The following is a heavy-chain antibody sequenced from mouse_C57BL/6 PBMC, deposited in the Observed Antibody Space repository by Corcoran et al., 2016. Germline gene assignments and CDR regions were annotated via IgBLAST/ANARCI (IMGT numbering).Heavy chain of an antibody. V-gene: IGHV9-3*01. CDR1: GYTFTTYG. CDR2: INTYSGVP. CDR3: ARYDSAWFAY. J-gene: IGHJ3*01. Sequence: QIQLVQSGPELKKPGETVKISCKASGYTFTTYGMSWVKQAPGKGLKWMGWINTYSGVPTYADDFKGRFAFSLETSASTAYLQINNLKKEDTATYFCARYDSAWFAYWGQGTLVTVSA. D-gene: IGHD2-4*01.